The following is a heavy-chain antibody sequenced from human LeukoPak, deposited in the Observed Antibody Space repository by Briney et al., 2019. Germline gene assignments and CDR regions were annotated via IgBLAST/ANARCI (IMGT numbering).Heavy chain of an antibody. CDR1: GFTFSGYS. V-gene: IGHV3-21*01. D-gene: IGHD3-9*01. CDR3: ARGVVRYFDC. CDR2: ISSSSSYI. J-gene: IGHJ4*02. Sequence: GGSLRLSCAASGFTFSGYSMNWVRQAPGKGLEWVSSISSSSSYIYYADSVKGRYTISRDNAKNSLYLQMNSLRAEDTAVYYCARGVVRYFDCWGQGALVTVSS.